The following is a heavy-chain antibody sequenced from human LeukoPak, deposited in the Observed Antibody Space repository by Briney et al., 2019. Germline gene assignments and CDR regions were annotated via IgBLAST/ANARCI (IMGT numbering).Heavy chain of an antibody. CDR2: IYYSGST. Sequence: SETLSLTCTVSGGSISSYYWSWIRQPPGKGLEWIGYIYYSGSTNYNPSLKSRVTISVDTSKNQFSLKLSSVTAADTAVYYCARGGYCSGGSCWGYYFDYWGQGTLVTVSS. V-gene: IGHV4-59*01. CDR1: GGSISSYY. D-gene: IGHD2-15*01. CDR3: ARGGYCSGGSCWGYYFDY. J-gene: IGHJ4*02.